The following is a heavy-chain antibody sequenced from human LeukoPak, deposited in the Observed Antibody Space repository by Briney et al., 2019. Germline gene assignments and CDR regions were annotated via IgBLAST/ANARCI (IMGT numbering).Heavy chain of an antibody. Sequence: VSVKVSCKASGYTFTGYYMHWVRQAPGQGLEWMGWIDPNSGGTNYAQKFQGRVTMTRDTSISTAYMELSRLRSEDTAVYYCARAGQGGYSYGPAPLSDYWGQGTLVTVSS. J-gene: IGHJ4*02. CDR1: GYTFTGYY. V-gene: IGHV1-2*02. CDR3: ARAGQGGYSYGPAPLSDY. CDR2: IDPNSGGT. D-gene: IGHD5-18*01.